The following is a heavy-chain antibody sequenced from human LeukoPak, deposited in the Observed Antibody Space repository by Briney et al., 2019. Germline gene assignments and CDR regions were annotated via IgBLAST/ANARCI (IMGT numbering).Heavy chain of an antibody. J-gene: IGHJ6*03. Sequence: PGGSLRLSCAASGFTFSSYAMSWVRQAPGKGLEWVSAISGSGGSTYYADSVKGRFTISRDNSKNTLYLQMNSLRAEDTAVYYCAKVPHYDFWSGYFDYYYMDVWAKGPRSPSP. V-gene: IGHV3-23*01. CDR1: GFTFSSYA. CDR2: ISGSGGST. D-gene: IGHD3-3*01. CDR3: AKVPHYDFWSGYFDYYYMDV.